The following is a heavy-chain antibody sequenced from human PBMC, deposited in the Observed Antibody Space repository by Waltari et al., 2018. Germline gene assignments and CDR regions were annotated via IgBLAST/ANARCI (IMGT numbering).Heavy chain of an antibody. CDR3: AREFGRGYSYGSDY. CDR2: IYSGGST. J-gene: IGHJ4*02. CDR1: GFTVSSNY. D-gene: IGHD5-18*01. V-gene: IGHV3-53*02. Sequence: EVQLVETGGGLIQPGGSLRLSCAASGFTVSSNYMSWVRQAPGKGLGWVSVIYSGGSTYYADSVKGRFTISRDNSKNTLYLQMNSLRAEDTAVYYCAREFGRGYSYGSDYWGQGTLVTVSS.